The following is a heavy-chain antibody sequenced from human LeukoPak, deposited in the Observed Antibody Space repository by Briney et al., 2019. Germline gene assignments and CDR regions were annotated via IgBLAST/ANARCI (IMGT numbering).Heavy chain of an antibody. CDR1: GGTFSSYA. CDR3: ARDLPGYSSSWYWFDP. D-gene: IGHD6-13*01. CDR2: IIPIFGTA. Sequence: ASVKVSCKASGGTFSSYAISWVRQAPGQGLEWMGGIIPIFGTANYAQKFQGRVTITADKSTSTAYMELSSLRSEDTAVYYCARDLPGYSSSWYWFDPWGQGTLVTVSS. J-gene: IGHJ5*02. V-gene: IGHV1-69*06.